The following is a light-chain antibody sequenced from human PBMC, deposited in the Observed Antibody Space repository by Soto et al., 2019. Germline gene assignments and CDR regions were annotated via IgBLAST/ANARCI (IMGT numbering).Light chain of an antibody. V-gene: IGKV3-20*01. CDR1: QSSFSTY. CDR2: GAS. Sequence: EVVLTQSPGTLSLSPGERATLSCRASQSSFSTYLAWFQQKPGQAPRLLISGASTRAAGIPDRFSGRGSGTHFTLTISKQEPEDVAVYCCQQYGNPPWTRGEGTKGE. CDR3: QQYGNPPWT. J-gene: IGKJ1*01.